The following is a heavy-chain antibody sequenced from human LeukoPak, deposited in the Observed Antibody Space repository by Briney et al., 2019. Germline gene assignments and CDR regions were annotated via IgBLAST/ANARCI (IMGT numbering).Heavy chain of an antibody. D-gene: IGHD1-14*01. CDR2: IYHSGST. CDR3: ARDRGNLQH. CDR1: GGSISSYY. V-gene: IGHV4-59*01. Sequence: SETLSLTCTVSGGSISSYYWSWIRQPPGKGLEWIGYIYHSGSTNYNPSLKSRVTISVDTSKNQFSLKLSSVTAADTAVYYCARDRGNLQHWGQGTLVTVSS. J-gene: IGHJ1*01.